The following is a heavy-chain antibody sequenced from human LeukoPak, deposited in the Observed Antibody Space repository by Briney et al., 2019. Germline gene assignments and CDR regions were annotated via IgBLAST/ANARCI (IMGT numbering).Heavy chain of an antibody. CDR2: IYYSGST. J-gene: IGHJ4*02. Sequence: SETLSLTCTVSGGSISSYYWSWIRQPPGKGLEWIGHIYYSGSTNYNPSLKSRVTISVDTSKNQFSLKLSSVTAADTAVYYCARLYHSFDYWGQGTLVTVSS. CDR3: ARLYHSFDY. V-gene: IGHV4-59*01. D-gene: IGHD2-2*02. CDR1: GGSISSYY.